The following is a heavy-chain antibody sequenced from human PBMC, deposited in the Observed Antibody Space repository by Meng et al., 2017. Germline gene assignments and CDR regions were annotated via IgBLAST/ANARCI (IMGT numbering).Heavy chain of an antibody. CDR3: ASMGY. CDR1: VFTFSSYA. D-gene: IGHD3-10*01. J-gene: IGHJ4*02. V-gene: IGHV3-30*01. CDR2: ISYDGSNK. Sequence: GKLGGSGGGVVQTGRHLRLSCAASVFTFSSYAMHWVRQAPGKGLEWVAVISYDGSNKYYADSVKGRLTISRDNSKNTLYLQMNSLRAEDTAVYYCASMGYWGQGTLVTVSS.